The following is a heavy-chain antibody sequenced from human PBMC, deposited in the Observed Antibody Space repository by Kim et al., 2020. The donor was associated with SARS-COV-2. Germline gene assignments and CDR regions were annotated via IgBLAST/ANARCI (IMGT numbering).Heavy chain of an antibody. D-gene: IGHD7-27*01. V-gene: IGHV4-39*01. Sequence: LKSRVTIAVDTSKNQFSLKLSSVTAADTAVYYCARGNWGTAWYYYGMDVWGQGTTVTVSS. CDR3: ARGNWGTAWYYYGMDV. J-gene: IGHJ6*02.